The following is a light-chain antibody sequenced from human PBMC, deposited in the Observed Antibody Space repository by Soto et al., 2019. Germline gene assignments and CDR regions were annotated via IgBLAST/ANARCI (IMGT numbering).Light chain of an antibody. CDR2: DVF. Sequence: DIQMTQSPSSLSASVGDRVTITCQASQDISIYLNWYQQKSGKAPKLLIYDVFNLATGVPSRFSGGGSGTDFNLTISSLQPEDIAIYYCQQYDHLPPSTFGQGTRLEIK. J-gene: IGKJ5*01. V-gene: IGKV1-33*01. CDR3: QQYDHLPPST. CDR1: QDISIY.